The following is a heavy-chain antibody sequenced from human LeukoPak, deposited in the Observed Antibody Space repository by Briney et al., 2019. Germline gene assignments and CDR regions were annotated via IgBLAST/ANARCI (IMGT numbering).Heavy chain of an antibody. Sequence: PGRSLRLSCAASGFTFDDYAMHWVRQAPGKGLEWVSGISWNSDTIAYADSVKGRFTISRDDAKNSLYLQMNSLRAEDTAVYYCARDGSREWPLGYWGQGTLVTVSS. V-gene: IGHV3-9*01. CDR3: ARDGSREWPLGY. J-gene: IGHJ4*02. D-gene: IGHD3-3*01. CDR2: ISWNSDTI. CDR1: GFTFDDYA.